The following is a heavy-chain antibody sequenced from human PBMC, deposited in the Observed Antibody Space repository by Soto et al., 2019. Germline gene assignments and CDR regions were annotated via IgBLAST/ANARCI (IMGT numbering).Heavy chain of an antibody. Sequence: GGSLRLSCAASGFTFSSYWMHWVHQAPGKGLVWVSRINSDGSSTSYADSVKGRFTISRDNAKNTLYLQMNSLRAEDTAVYYCARDPSSSWYAFPWSDPWGQGTLVTVSS. CDR3: ARDPSSSWYAFPWSDP. CDR1: GFTFSSYW. J-gene: IGHJ5*02. D-gene: IGHD6-13*01. CDR2: INSDGSST. V-gene: IGHV3-74*01.